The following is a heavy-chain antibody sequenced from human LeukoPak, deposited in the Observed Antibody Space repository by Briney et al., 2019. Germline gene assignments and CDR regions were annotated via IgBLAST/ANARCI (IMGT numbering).Heavy chain of an antibody. J-gene: IGHJ5*02. CDR1: GLTFSSYG. D-gene: IGHD2-2*01. CDR3: IPRSGIVVVPAASYNWFDP. CDR2: IRYDGSNK. Sequence: GGSLRLSCAASGLTFSSYGMHWVRQAPGKALEWVAFIRYDGSNKYYADSGKGRFTISRDNSKNTLYLQMNSLRAEDTAVYYCIPRSGIVVVPAASYNWFDPWGQGTLVTVSS. V-gene: IGHV3-30*02.